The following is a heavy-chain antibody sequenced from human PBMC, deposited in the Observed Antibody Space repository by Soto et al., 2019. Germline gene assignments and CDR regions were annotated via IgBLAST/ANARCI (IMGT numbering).Heavy chain of an antibody. V-gene: IGHV3-23*01. CDR1: GFTFSSYA. J-gene: IGHJ4*02. CDR3: SRGYYYDSSGYYYVSTFDY. Sequence: GSLRLSCAASGFTFSSYAMSWVRQAPGKGLEWVSAISGSGGSTYYADSVKGRFTISRDNSKNTLYLQMNSLRAEDTAVYYCSRGYYYDSSGYYYVSTFDYWGQGTLVTVSS. CDR2: ISGSGGST. D-gene: IGHD3-22*01.